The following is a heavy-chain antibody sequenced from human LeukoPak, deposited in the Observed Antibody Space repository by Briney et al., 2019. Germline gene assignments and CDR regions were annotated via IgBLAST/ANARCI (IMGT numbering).Heavy chain of an antibody. CDR1: GGSISSYY. V-gene: IGHV4-4*07. CDR3: ARGGSWYSVGDYYYMDV. CDR2: IYTSGST. Sequence: SETLSLTCTVSGGSISSYYWSWLRQPAGKGLEWIGRIYTSGSTNYNPSLKSRVTMSVDTSKNQFSLKLSSVTAADTAVYYCARGGSWYSVGDYYYMDVWGKGTTVTVSS. J-gene: IGHJ6*03. D-gene: IGHD6-13*01.